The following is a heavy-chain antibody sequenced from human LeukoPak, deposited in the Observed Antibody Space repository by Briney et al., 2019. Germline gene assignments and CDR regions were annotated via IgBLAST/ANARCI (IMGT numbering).Heavy chain of an antibody. V-gene: IGHV1-2*02. D-gene: IGHD1-26*01. Sequence: GASVKVSCKASGYTFTASNIHWVRQAPGQGLEWMGWISPNNGATTYAQKFQGRVIMTRDTSISTAYIELSRLKSDDTAVYFCAREGSSGYWGRGTLVTVSS. CDR3: AREGSSGY. CDR2: ISPNNGAT. CDR1: GYTFTASN. J-gene: IGHJ4*02.